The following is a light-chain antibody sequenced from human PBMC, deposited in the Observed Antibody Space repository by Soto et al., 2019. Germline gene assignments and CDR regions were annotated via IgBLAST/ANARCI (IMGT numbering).Light chain of an antibody. CDR1: QRMSNW. Sequence: DTQMTQSPSTLSASVGDRVTITCRASQRMSNWLAWYQQKPGKAPKLLIYDASTLESGVPSRFSGSASGTEFTLTISSLQPDDFATYYCQQYQSYSRTFGQGTKVDIK. J-gene: IGKJ1*01. CDR2: DAS. CDR3: QQYQSYSRT. V-gene: IGKV1-5*01.